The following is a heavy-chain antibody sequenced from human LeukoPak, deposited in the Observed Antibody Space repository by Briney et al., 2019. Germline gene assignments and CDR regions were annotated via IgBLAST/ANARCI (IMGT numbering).Heavy chain of an antibody. D-gene: IGHD3-22*01. V-gene: IGHV3-48*04. Sequence: GGSLRLSCAASGFTFSSYWMHWVRQAPGKGLEWVSYISSSGSTIYFADSVKGRFTISRDNAKNSLYLQMNSLRAEDTAVYYCARVGYYYDSSGYYFWRGLDYWGQGTLVTVSS. CDR3: ARVGYYYDSSGYYFWRGLDY. CDR2: ISSSGSTI. J-gene: IGHJ4*02. CDR1: GFTFSSYW.